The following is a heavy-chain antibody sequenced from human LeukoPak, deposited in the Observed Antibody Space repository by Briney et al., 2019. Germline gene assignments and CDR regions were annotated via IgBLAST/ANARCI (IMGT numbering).Heavy chain of an antibody. CDR1: GGSFSDYY. CDR2: ISHSGST. CDR3: ARRRFYDLSTAYYLDY. J-gene: IGHJ4*01. Sequence: SETLSLTCAVYGGSFSDYYWSWIRQPPGKGLEWIGEISHSGSTNYSPSLKSRVTMSVDTSKNQFSLRLSSVTAADTAVYYCARRRFYDLSTAYYLDYWGKGPLVTVSS. V-gene: IGHV4-34*01. D-gene: IGHD3-9*01.